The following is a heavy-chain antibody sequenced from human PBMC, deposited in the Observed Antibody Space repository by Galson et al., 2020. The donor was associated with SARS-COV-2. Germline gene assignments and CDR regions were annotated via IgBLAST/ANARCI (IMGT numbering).Heavy chain of an antibody. D-gene: IGHD3-22*01. Sequence: QLGESLKNSCAASGFKFSTSAMHWVRQAPRTGLESVAIISYDRNTIYKSDSVKGRFTISRDISKNILYLQMSSLRTEDTGVYYCARETDDDTSSWYDYWGQGTLVTVSP. CDR3: ARETDDDTSSWYDY. J-gene: IGHJ4*02. V-gene: IGHV3-30*04. CDR2: ISYDRNTI. CDR1: GFKFSTSA.